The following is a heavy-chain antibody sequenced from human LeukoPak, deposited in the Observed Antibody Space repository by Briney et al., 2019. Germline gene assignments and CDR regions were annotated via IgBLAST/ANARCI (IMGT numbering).Heavy chain of an antibody. J-gene: IGHJ4*02. V-gene: IGHV4-4*02. CDR3: ARKSGWNLDY. CDR2: IYHSGST. CDR1: GGFISTSNW. D-gene: IGHD6-19*01. Sequence: DPSETLSLTCRVSGGFISTSNWWRWVRQSPGKGLEWIGEIYHSGSTNYNPSLKSRVTISVDKSKNQFSLRLNSVTGADTAVYYCARKSGWNLDYWGQGTLVAVSP.